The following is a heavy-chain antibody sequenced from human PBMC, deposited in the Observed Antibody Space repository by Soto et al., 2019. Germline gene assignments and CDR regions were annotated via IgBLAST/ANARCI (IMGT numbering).Heavy chain of an antibody. V-gene: IGHV1-8*01. CDR2: VNTNSGNT. CDR1: GYTFSCCD. D-gene: IGHD4-17*01. J-gene: IGHJ4*02. CDR3: ARVYGDVTH. Sequence: QVQLVQSGAEVKKPGASVKVSCKASGYTFSCCDINWVRQAPGQGLEWLGWVNTNSGNTGSAQRFXARXTXSRDTSISTAYMELNSLRSDDTAVYYCARVYGDVTHWGQGTLVTVSS.